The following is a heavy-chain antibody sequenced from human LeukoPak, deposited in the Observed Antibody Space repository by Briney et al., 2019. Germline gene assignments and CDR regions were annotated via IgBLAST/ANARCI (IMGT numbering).Heavy chain of an antibody. CDR2: ISGSGGST. CDR3: AKDGPYGSGSYYANDY. D-gene: IGHD3-10*01. V-gene: IGHV3-23*01. J-gene: IGHJ4*02. Sequence: GGSLRLSCAASGFTFSNAWMSWVRQAPGKGLEWVSAISGSGGSTYYADSVKGRFTISRDNSKNTLYLQMNSLRAEDTAVYYCAKDGPYGSGSYYANDYWGQGTLVTVSS. CDR1: GFTFSNAW.